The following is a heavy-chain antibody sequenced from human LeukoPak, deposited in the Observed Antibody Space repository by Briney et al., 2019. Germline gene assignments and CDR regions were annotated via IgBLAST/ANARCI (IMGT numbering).Heavy chain of an antibody. CDR1: GYSITRGYF. CDR2: MFHSGST. V-gene: IGHV4-38-2*02. Sequence: SETLSLTCTVSGYSITRGYFWGWIRPSPGKGLEWIASMFHSGSTYYNPSLKSRVTISVDTSKNQFSLKLRSVTAADTALYYCASTSPKYYYESSGYSSLFDNWGQGTLVTVSS. D-gene: IGHD3-22*01. J-gene: IGHJ4*02. CDR3: ASTSPKYYYESSGYSSLFDN.